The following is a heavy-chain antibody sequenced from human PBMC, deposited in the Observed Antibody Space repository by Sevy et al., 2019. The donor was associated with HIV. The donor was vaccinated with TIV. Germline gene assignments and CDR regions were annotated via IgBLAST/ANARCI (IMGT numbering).Heavy chain of an antibody. J-gene: IGHJ4*02. CDR1: GYTFTSYA. D-gene: IGHD3-22*01. CDR3: ARDGFTYDSSGYYPLFDY. V-gene: IGHV1-3*01. Sequence: ASVKVSCKASGYTFTSYAMHWVRQAPGQRLEWMGWITAGNGNTKYSQKFQGRVTITRDTSASTAYMELSSLRSEDTAVYYCARDGFTYDSSGYYPLFDYWGQGTLVTVSS. CDR2: ITAGNGNT.